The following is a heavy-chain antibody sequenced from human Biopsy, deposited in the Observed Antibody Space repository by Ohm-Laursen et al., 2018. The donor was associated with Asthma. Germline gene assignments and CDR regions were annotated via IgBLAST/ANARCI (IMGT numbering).Heavy chain of an antibody. J-gene: IGHJ3*01. V-gene: IGHV1-3*01. CDR2: INAGDGNT. Sequence: ASVKVSCKTSGYTFIHFAIHWVRQAPGQRLEWMGWINAGDGNTKYSQKFQGRVTITRDASASTAYMDLRSLRSEDTAMYYCARTYYDFLTGQVNDAFALWGQGTMVTVSS. D-gene: IGHD3-9*01. CDR1: GYTFIHFA. CDR3: ARTYYDFLTGQVNDAFAL.